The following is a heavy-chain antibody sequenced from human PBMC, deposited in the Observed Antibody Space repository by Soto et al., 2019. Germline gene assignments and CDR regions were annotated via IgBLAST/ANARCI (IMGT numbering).Heavy chain of an antibody. CDR3: ARGRASGSYYLLDY. D-gene: IGHD3-10*01. V-gene: IGHV1-8*01. J-gene: IGHJ4*02. CDR1: GDTFTTYD. Sequence: ASVKVSCKASGDTFTTYDINWLRQATGHGLEWMGWINPNSGNIGYAQRFQGRVTMTRDTAIRTAYMEVSSLRSDDTAVYYCARGRASGSYYLLDYWGQGTLVTVS. CDR2: INPNSGNI.